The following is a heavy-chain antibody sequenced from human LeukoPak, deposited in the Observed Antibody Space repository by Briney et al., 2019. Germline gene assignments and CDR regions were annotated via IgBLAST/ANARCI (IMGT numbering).Heavy chain of an antibody. V-gene: IGHV4-59*01. CDR1: GCSISGYY. Sequence: SETLSLACTVSGCSISGYYWCWIRQPPGKGLEWIGYIYYSGTTNYNPSLKSRVTISVDTSKNQFSLKLSSVTAADTAVYYCARVETAMVDFDYWGQGTLVTVSS. CDR2: IYYSGTT. J-gene: IGHJ4*02. D-gene: IGHD5-18*01. CDR3: ARVETAMVDFDY.